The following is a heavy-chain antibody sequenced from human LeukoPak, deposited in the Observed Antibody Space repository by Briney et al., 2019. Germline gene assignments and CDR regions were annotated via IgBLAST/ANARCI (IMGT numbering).Heavy chain of an antibody. CDR1: GYTFTGYY. D-gene: IGHD6-6*01. J-gene: IGHJ3*02. CDR3: ARNFWYSSSAHAFDI. CDR2: INPNSGGT. V-gene: IGHV1-2*02. Sequence: ASVKVSCKASGYTFTGYYMHWVRQAPGQGLEWMGWINPNSGGTNYAQKFQGRVTMTRDTSISTAYMELSRLRSDDTAVYYCARNFWYSSSAHAFDIWGQGTMVTVSS.